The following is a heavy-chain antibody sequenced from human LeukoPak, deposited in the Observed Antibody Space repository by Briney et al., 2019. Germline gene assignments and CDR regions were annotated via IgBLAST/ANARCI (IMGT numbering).Heavy chain of an antibody. CDR3: ARRPRGSSWYYFDY. J-gene: IGHJ4*02. Sequence: GASVKVSCKASGYTFTGYYMHWVRQAPGQGLGWMGWINPNSGGTNYAQKFQGRVTMTRDTSISTAYMELSRLRSDDTAVYYCARRPRGSSWYYFDYWGQGTLVTVSS. V-gene: IGHV1-2*02. CDR1: GYTFTGYY. D-gene: IGHD6-13*01. CDR2: INPNSGGT.